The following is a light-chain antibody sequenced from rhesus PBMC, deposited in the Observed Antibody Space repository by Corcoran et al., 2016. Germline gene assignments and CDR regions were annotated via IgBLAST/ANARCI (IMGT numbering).Light chain of an antibody. CDR3: QQYHSMPRT. CDR2: QAS. CDR1: QGIAGW. V-gene: IGKV1-21*01. Sequence: DIQMTQSPSSLSASVGDRVTITFRASQGIAGWLAWYQQKPAKAPNTLVYQASNFKNVVPPRLSGSGYGSVFTLTISSLQPEDFATYYCQQYHSMPRTFGQGTKVEVK. J-gene: IGKJ1*01.